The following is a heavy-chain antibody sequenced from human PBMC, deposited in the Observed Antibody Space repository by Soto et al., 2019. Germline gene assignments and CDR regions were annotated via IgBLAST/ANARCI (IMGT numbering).Heavy chain of an antibody. CDR3: AKDLRNLGTMIVVVTLGMDV. J-gene: IGHJ6*02. CDR1: GFTFSSYG. Sequence: QPGGSLRLSCAASGFTFSSYGMHWVRQAPGKGLEWVAVISYDGSNKYYADSVKGRFTISRDNSKNTLYLQMNSLRAEDTAVYYCAKDLRNLGTMIVVVTLGMDVWGQGTTVTVSS. D-gene: IGHD3-22*01. V-gene: IGHV3-30*18. CDR2: ISYDGSNK.